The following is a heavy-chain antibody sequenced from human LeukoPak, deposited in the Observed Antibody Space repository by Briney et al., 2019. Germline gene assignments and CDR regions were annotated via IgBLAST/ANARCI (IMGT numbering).Heavy chain of an antibody. Sequence: GGSLRLSCAASGFTFSSYGMHWVRQAPGKGLEWVAVISYDGSNKYYADSVKGRFTISRDNSKNTLYLQMNSLRDEDTAIYYCARAQAVAGTGGFDPWGQGTLVTVSS. CDR3: ARAQAVAGTGGFDP. J-gene: IGHJ5*02. CDR2: ISYDGSNK. V-gene: IGHV3-30*03. CDR1: GFTFSSYG. D-gene: IGHD6-19*01.